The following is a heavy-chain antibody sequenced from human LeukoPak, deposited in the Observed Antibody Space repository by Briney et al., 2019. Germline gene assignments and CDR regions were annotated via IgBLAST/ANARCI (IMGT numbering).Heavy chain of an antibody. D-gene: IGHD2-15*01. CDR3: ARGSRSYCSGGSCYNFDY. CDR1: GYTFTSYD. V-gene: IGHV1-8*01. J-gene: IGHJ4*02. Sequence: ASVKVSCKASGYTFTSYDINWVRQATGQGLEWMGWMNPNSGNTGYAQKFQGRVTMTRNTSISTAYMELSSLRSEDTAVYYCARGSRSYCSGGSCYNFDYWGQGTLVTVSS. CDR2: MNPNSGNT.